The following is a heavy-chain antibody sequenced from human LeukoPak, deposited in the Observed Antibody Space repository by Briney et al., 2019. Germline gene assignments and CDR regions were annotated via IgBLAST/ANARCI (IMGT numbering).Heavy chain of an antibody. V-gene: IGHV4-61*08. Sequence: KPSQTLSLTCAVSGDSIRSVGYSWSWIRQPPGKRLEWIGYIISTGTINYNPSLKSRVTISIDTSKNQLSLQLTSVTAADTAVYYCARVTDWNDLDYWGQGTLVTVSS. CDR1: GDSIRSVGYS. CDR3: ARVTDWNDLDY. D-gene: IGHD1-1*01. CDR2: IISTGTI. J-gene: IGHJ4*02.